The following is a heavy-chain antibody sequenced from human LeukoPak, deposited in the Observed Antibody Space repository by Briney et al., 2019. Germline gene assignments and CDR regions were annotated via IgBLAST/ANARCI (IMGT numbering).Heavy chain of an antibody. J-gene: IGHJ5*02. V-gene: IGHV4-38-2*02. CDR1: GYSISSGYY. Sequence: PSETLSLTCAVSGYSISSGYYWGWIRQPPGKGLEWIGSIYHSGSTYYNPSLKSRVTISVDTSKNQFSLKLSSVTAADTAVYYCARERRITMVRGVIITGWFDPWGQGTLVTVSS. D-gene: IGHD3-10*01. CDR2: IYHSGST. CDR3: ARERRITMVRGVIITGWFDP.